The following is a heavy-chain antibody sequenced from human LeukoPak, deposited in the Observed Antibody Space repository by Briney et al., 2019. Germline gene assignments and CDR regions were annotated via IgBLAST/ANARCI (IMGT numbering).Heavy chain of an antibody. V-gene: IGHV3-7*01. CDR2: ISEDGTEK. CDR1: GFTFSGAW. D-gene: IGHD4-23*01. J-gene: IGHJ4*02. Sequence: GGSLRLSCTASGFTFSGAWMTWVRQDPGKGLEWVANISEDGTEKNYVDSVKGRFTISRDNAKNSLFLQMSNLRDDDTAIYYCAREKTMVVIPGGPFFDYWGQGTLVTVSS. CDR3: AREKTMVVIPGGPFFDY.